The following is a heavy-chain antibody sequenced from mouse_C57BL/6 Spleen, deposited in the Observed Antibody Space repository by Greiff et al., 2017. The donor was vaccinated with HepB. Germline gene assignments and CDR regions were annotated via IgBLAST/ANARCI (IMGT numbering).Heavy chain of an antibody. CDR2: ISSGSSTI. CDR3: ARGDWEFAY. CDR1: GFTFSDYG. V-gene: IGHV5-17*01. D-gene: IGHD4-1*01. Sequence: EVKVVESGGGLVKPGGSLKLSCAASGFTFSDYGMHWVRQAPEKGLEWVAYISSGSSTIYYADTVKGRFTISRDNAKNTLFLQMTSLRSEDTAMYYCARGDWEFAYWGQGTLVTVSA. J-gene: IGHJ3*01.